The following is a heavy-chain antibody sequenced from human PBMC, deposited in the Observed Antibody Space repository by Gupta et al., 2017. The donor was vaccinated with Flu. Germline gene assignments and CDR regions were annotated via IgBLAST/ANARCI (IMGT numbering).Heavy chain of an antibody. Sequence: QVQLVESGGGVVQPRRSLRLSCAASGFTFSSYGMHWVRQAPGKGLEWVAVIWYDGSNKYYADSVKGRFTISRDNSKNTLYLQMNSLRAEDTAVYYCARLPRISGWYDHYYGMDVWGQGTTVTVSS. D-gene: IGHD6-19*01. CDR3: ARLPRISGWYDHYYGMDV. CDR2: IWYDGSNK. J-gene: IGHJ6*02. V-gene: IGHV3-33*01. CDR1: GFTFSSYG.